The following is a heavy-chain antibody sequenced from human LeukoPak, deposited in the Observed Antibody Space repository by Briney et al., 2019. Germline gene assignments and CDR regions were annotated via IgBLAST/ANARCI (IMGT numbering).Heavy chain of an antibody. CDR3: AVGATHYYMDV. CDR2: IYYSGST. Sequence: SETLSLTCTVSGGSIRGYYWSWVRQPPGKGLEWIAYIYYSGSTNYNPSLKSRVTISLDTSKNKFSLKLSSVTAADTAVYYCAVGATHYYMDVWGKGTTVTVSS. D-gene: IGHD3-16*01. CDR1: GGSIRGYY. V-gene: IGHV4-59*08. J-gene: IGHJ6*03.